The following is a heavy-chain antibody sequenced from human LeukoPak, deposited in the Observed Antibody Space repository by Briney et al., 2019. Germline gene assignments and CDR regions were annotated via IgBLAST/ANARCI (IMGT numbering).Heavy chain of an antibody. J-gene: IGHJ4*02. CDR2: IYYSGNT. CDR1: GGSISSYY. Sequence: SETLSLTCTVSGGSISSYYWSWIRQPPGKGLEWIGYIYYSGNTNYNPSLKSRVTISVDTSKNQFSLKLSSVTAADTAVCYCAREPYYYGSGSYIDCWGQGTLVTVSS. V-gene: IGHV4-59*01. CDR3: AREPYYYGSGSYIDC. D-gene: IGHD3-10*01.